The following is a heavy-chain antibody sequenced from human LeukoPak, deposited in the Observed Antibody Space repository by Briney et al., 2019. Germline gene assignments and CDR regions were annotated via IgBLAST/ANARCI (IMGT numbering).Heavy chain of an antibody. Sequence: GSLRLSCAASGFTFSNYAMSWVRQAPGKGLEWVAVISYDGSNKYYADSVKGRFTISRDNSKNTLYLQMNSLRAEDTAVYYCARTSGSYPINDVDYWGQGTLVTVSS. CDR3: ARTSGSYPINDVDY. V-gene: IGHV3-30-3*01. CDR1: GFTFSNYA. D-gene: IGHD1-26*01. CDR2: ISYDGSNK. J-gene: IGHJ4*02.